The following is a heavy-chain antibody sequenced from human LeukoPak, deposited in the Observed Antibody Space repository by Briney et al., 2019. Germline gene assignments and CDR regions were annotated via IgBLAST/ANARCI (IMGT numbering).Heavy chain of an antibody. J-gene: IGHJ6*02. V-gene: IGHV4-59*08. CDR2: IYYSGST. CDR1: GGSISCYY. CDR3: ARRVRFSNGMDV. Sequence: SETLSLTCTVSGGSISCYYWSWIRQPPGKGLEWIGYIYYSGSTNYNPSLKSRVTISVDTSKNQFSLKLSSVTAADTAVYYCARRVRFSNGMDVWGQGTTVTVSS.